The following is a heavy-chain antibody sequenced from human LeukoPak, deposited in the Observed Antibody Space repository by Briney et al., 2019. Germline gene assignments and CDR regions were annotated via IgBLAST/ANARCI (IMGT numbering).Heavy chain of an antibody. CDR2: IIPIFGTA. CDR1: GGTFSSYA. CDR3: ARGPVGGVLMVFYMDV. V-gene: IGHV1-69*05. Sequence: SVKVSCKASGGTFSSYAISWVRQAPGQGLEWMGGIIPIFGTANYAQKFQGRVTITTDESTSTAYMELSSLRSEDTAVYYCARGPVGGVLMVFYMDVWGKGTTVTVSS. D-gene: IGHD2-8*01. J-gene: IGHJ6*03.